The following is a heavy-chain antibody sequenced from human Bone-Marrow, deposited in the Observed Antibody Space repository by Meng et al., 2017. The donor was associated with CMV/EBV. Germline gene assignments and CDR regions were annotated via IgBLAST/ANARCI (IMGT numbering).Heavy chain of an antibody. J-gene: IGHJ4*02. V-gene: IGHV1-69*06. CDR3: ARGAHYYDSSGYWYSEY. Sequence: SVKVSCKASGGTFSSYAISWVRQAPGQGLEWMGGIIPIFGTANYAQKFQGRVTITADKSTSTAYMELSSLRSEDTAVYYCARGAHYYDSSGYWYSEYWGQGKLVNVPS. CDR1: GGTFSSYA. CDR2: IIPIFGTA. D-gene: IGHD3-22*01.